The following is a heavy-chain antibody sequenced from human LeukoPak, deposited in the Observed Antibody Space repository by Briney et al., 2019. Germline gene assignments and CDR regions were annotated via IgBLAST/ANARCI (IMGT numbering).Heavy chain of an antibody. CDR3: ARNAVSGPSQFDY. CDR1: GGSISSYY. J-gene: IGHJ4*02. Sequence: PETLSLTCTVSGGSISSYYWSWIRQPPGKGLEWIGYTYYSGSTNYNPSLKSRVTISVDTSKNQFSLKLSSVTAADTAVYYCARNAVSGPSQFDYWGQGALVSVSS. D-gene: IGHD6-19*01. CDR2: TYYSGST. V-gene: IGHV4-59*01.